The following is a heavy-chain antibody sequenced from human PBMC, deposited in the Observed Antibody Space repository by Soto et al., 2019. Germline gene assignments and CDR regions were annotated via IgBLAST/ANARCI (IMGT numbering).Heavy chain of an antibody. CDR2: ISGSGGST. J-gene: IGHJ4*02. D-gene: IGHD6-13*01. V-gene: IGHV3-23*01. CDR3: AKGTWYSSSWSIFDY. CDR1: GFTFSSYA. Sequence: PGGSLRLSCAASGFTFSSYAMSWVRQAPGKGLEWVSAISGSGGSTYYADSVKGRFTISRDNPKNTLYLQMNSLRAEDTAVYYCAKGTWYSSSWSIFDYWGQGTLVTVSS.